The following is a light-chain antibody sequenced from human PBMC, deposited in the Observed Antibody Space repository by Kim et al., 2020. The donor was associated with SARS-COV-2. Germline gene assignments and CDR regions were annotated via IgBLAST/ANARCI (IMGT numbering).Light chain of an antibody. Sequence: SPGERAPRSCRASQSVSSSYLAWYQQKPGQAPRLLISGASSRATGIPDRFSGSGSGTDFTLTISRLEPEDFAVYYCQQYGSSPRTFGQGTKVEIK. V-gene: IGKV3-20*01. CDR2: GAS. CDR3: QQYGSSPRT. CDR1: QSVSSSY. J-gene: IGKJ1*01.